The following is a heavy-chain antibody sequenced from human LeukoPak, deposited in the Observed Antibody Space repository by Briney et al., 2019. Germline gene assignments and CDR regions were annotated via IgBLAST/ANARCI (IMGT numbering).Heavy chain of an antibody. D-gene: IGHD1-1*01. CDR3: AKIRERTGTTFDS. CDR2: IYNSEST. J-gene: IGHJ4*02. CDR1: GGSISSYY. V-gene: IGHV4-59*08. Sequence: SETLSLTCTVSGGSISSYYWSWIRQPPGKGLEWIGYIYNSESTNYNPSLKSRVTISGDTSRSQVSLKLRSVTAADTAVHYCAKIRERTGTTFDSWGQGTLVTVSS.